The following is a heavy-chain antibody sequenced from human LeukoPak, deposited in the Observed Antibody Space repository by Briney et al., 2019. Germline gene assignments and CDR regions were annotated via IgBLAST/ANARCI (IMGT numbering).Heavy chain of an antibody. Sequence: SETLSLTCTVSGGSISSGDYYWSWIRQPPGKGLEWIGYIYYSGSTYYNPSLKSRVTVSVDTSKNQFSLKLSSVTAADTAVYYCASSLGSTSPFDYWGQGTLVTVSS. CDR2: IYYSGST. J-gene: IGHJ4*02. CDR3: ASSLGSTSPFDY. D-gene: IGHD6-13*01. V-gene: IGHV4-30-4*01. CDR1: GGSISSGDYY.